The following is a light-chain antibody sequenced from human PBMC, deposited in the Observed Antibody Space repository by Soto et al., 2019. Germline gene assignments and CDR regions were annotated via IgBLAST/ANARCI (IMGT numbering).Light chain of an antibody. CDR3: KKLNVYLEPT. CDR2: DAS. J-gene: IGKJ4*01. V-gene: IGKV1-9*01. Sequence: DIQLTQSPSFLSASVGDRVTITCRASQGISTYLAWYQQKLGKAPKLLIYDASTLQSGVPSRFSGSRSGTEFTLTNSSLQLEVLATYYGKKLNVYLEPTSGGG. CDR1: QGISTY.